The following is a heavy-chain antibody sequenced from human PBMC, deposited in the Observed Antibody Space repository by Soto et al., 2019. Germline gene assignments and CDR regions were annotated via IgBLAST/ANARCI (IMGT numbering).Heavy chain of an antibody. V-gene: IGHV4-31*03. J-gene: IGHJ4*02. CDR1: GDSIRSASYH. D-gene: IGHD2-15*01. Sequence: PSETLSLTSTVSGDSIRSASYHWTWIRQHPGQGLEWIGYIYYSGTTSYNPSLKSRATITVDTSKNQFYLKLTSVTAADTAVYYCASSLRISLGEIDYWGQGSLVTVSS. CDR2: IYYSGTT. CDR3: ASSLRISLGEIDY.